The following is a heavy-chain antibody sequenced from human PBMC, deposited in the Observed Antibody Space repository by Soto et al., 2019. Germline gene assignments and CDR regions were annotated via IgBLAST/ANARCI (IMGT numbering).Heavy chain of an antibody. CDR1: GFTFSIYA. CDR2: ITNSGGST. D-gene: IGHD2-2*02. V-gene: IGHV3-23*01. CDR3: TKGRVDSSIYGQDVREFDY. J-gene: IGHJ4*02. Sequence: GGSPRLSCAASGFTFSIYAMSWVRQAPGEGLEWISAITNSGGSTYYADSVRGRFSISRDNSKSTLYLQMSSLGAEDTAVYYCTKGRVDSSIYGQDVREFDYWGLGTLVTVSS.